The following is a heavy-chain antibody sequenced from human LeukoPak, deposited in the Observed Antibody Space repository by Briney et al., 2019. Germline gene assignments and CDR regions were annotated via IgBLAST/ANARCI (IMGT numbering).Heavy chain of an antibody. J-gene: IGHJ4*02. V-gene: IGHV4-4*07. D-gene: IGHD6-19*01. Sequence: SETSSLTCTVSGGSISSYYWSCIRQPAGKGLEWIGRIYTSGSTNYNPSLKSRVTMSVDTSKNQFSLKLSSVTAADTAVYYCARDLPYSSGWYGVDYWGQGTLVTVSS. CDR3: ARDLPYSSGWYGVDY. CDR1: GGSISSYY. CDR2: IYTSGST.